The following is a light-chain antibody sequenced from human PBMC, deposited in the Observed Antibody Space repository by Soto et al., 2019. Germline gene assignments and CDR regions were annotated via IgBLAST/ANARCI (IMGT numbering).Light chain of an antibody. CDR3: QKYDSAPRT. CDR1: QSISSY. CDR2: AAS. Sequence: VLYSVPITCRASQSISSYLNWYQQKPGKAPKLLIYAASSLQSGVPSRFSGSGSGTDSTLTISSLQPEDVATYYCQKYDSAPRTFGPGTKVDIK. J-gene: IGKJ3*01. V-gene: IGKV1-39*01.